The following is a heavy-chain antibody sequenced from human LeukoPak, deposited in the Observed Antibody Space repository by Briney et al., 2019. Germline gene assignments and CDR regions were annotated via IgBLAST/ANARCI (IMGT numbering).Heavy chain of an antibody. CDR1: GGSISSGGYY. CDR3: ARDVVAATLYYYYGMDV. CDR2: IYYSGST. D-gene: IGHD2-15*01. Sequence: SQTLSLTCTVSGGSISSGGYYWSRIRQHPGKGLEWIGYIYYSGSTYYNPSLKSRVTISVDTSKNQFSLKLSSVTAADTAVYYCARDVVAATLYYYYGMDVWGQGTTVTVSS. V-gene: IGHV4-31*03. J-gene: IGHJ6*02.